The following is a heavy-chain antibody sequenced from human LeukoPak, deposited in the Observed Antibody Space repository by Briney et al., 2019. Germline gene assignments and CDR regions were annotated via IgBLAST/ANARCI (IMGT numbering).Heavy chain of an antibody. CDR3: AASPPTAMVTTSLDY. J-gene: IGHJ4*02. D-gene: IGHD5-18*01. Sequence: GGSLRLSCAASGFTFSSYGMHWVRQAPGKGLEWVAVISYDGSNKYYADSVKGRFTISRDNSKNTLYLQMNSLRAEDTAVYYCAASPPTAMVTTSLDYWGQGTLVTVSS. CDR1: GFTFSSYG. CDR2: ISYDGSNK. V-gene: IGHV3-30*03.